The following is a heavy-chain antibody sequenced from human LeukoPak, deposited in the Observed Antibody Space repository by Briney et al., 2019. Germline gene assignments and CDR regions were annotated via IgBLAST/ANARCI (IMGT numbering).Heavy chain of an antibody. Sequence: SETLSLTCTVSGESINPYYWNWIRQPAGKGLEWIGHIYKSGSTNYNPSLKSRVTMSLDTSKNQFSLKLRSVTAADTAVYFCARSFLDYMDVWGKGTTVAVSS. CDR1: GESINPYY. V-gene: IGHV4-4*07. CDR3: ARSFLDYMDV. J-gene: IGHJ6*03. D-gene: IGHD2/OR15-2a*01. CDR2: IYKSGST.